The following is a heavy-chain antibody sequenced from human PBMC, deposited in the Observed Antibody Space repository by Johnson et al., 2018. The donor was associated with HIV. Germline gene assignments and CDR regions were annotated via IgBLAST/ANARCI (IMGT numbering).Heavy chain of an antibody. V-gene: IGHV3-30*18. CDR1: GFTFSSYG. J-gene: IGHJ3*02. CDR3: AKDLRTTGAFDI. CDR2: ISYDGSNK. Sequence: VQLVESGGGLVQPGRSLRLSCAASGFTFSSYGMHWVRQAPGKGLEWVAVISYDGSNKYYADSVKGRFTISRDNSKNTLYLQMNSLRAEDTAVYYCAKDLRTTGAFDIWGQGTMVTVSS. D-gene: IGHD1-1*01.